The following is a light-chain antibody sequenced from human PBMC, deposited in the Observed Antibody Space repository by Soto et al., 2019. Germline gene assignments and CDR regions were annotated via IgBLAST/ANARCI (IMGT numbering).Light chain of an antibody. Sequence: AIRMTQSPSSFSASTGDRVTITCRASQGISSYLAWYQQKPGKAPKLLIYAASTLQSGVPSRFSGSGSGTDFTLTISCLRSPPFATYPCQQSYSSPMYTFGQGTNLEIK. J-gene: IGKJ2*01. CDR1: QGISSY. CDR2: AAS. CDR3: QQSYSSPMYT. V-gene: IGKV1-8*01.